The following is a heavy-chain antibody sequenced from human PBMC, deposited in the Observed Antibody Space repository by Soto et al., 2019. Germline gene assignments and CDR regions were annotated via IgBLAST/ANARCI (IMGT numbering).Heavy chain of an antibody. CDR2: INHSGST. CDR1: GGSFSGYY. J-gene: IGHJ5*02. D-gene: IGHD6-13*01. CDR3: AREHSSSWSRFDP. Sequence: QVQLQQWGAGLLKPSETLSLTCAVYGGSFSGYYWSWIRQPPGKGLEWIGEINHSGSTNYNPSLKSRFTISVDTSKNQFSLKLSSVTAADTAVYYCAREHSSSWSRFDPWGQGTLVTVSS. V-gene: IGHV4-34*01.